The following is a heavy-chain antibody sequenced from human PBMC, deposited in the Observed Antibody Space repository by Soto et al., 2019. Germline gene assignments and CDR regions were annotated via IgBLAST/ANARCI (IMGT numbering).Heavy chain of an antibody. CDR3: ATSFGVYGFSLAY. D-gene: IGHD4-17*01. CDR1: GFSFSSYT. J-gene: IGHJ4*02. CDR2: ISSPSTTM. Sequence: EVQLVESGGGLVQPGGSLRLSCAASGFSFSSYTMNWVRQAPGKGLEWLAYISSPSTTMYYADSVKGRFTISRDNAENSLFLQMTSLRDEDTAVYYCATSFGVYGFSLAYWGQGNLVTVSS. V-gene: IGHV3-48*02.